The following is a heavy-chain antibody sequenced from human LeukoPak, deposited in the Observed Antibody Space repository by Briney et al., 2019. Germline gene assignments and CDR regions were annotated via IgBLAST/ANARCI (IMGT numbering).Heavy chain of an antibody. J-gene: IGHJ6*03. V-gene: IGHV1-18*01. CDR1: GYTFTSYG. CDR2: ISAYNGNT. CDR3: AKHWSYCSTTSCFFNYYYYYMDV. Sequence: ASVKVSCKASGYTFTSYGISWVRQAPGQGLEWMGWISAYNGNTNYAQKLQGRVTMTTDTSTSTAYMELRSLRAEDTAVYYCAKHWSYCSTTSCFFNYYYYYMDVWGKGTTVTVSS. D-gene: IGHD2-2*01.